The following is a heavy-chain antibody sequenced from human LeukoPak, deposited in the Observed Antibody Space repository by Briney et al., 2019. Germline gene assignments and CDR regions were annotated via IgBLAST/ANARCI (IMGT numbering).Heavy chain of an antibody. CDR1: GYTFTGYY. CDR2: INPNSGGT. V-gene: IGHV1-2*02. J-gene: IGHJ6*02. Sequence: GASVKVSCTASGYTFTGYYMHWVRQAPGQGLEWMGWINPNSGGTNYAQKFQGRVTMTRDTSISTAYMELSRLRSDDTAVYYCARGEPDYSNYYYYGMDVWGQGTTVTVSS. CDR3: ARGEPDYSNYYYYGMDV. D-gene: IGHD4-11*01.